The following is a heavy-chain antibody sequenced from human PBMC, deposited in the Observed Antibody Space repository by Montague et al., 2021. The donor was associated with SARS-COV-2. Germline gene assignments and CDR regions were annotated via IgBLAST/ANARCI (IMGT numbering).Heavy chain of an antibody. Sequence: SLRLSCAASGFIFSDYNMTWIRPTPGKGLEWISYINGASSRTNYADSVKGRFTISRDNAKNSLFLQMNSLRVEDTAVYYCARGISLFDPWGQGTLVTVSS. V-gene: IGHV3-11*05. J-gene: IGHJ5*02. CDR2: INGASSRT. CDR3: ARGISLFDP. CDR1: GFIFSDYN.